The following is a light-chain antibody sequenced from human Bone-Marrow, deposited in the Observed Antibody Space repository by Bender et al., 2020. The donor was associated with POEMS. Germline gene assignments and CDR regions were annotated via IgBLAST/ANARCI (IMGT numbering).Light chain of an antibody. V-gene: IGLV2-14*01. CDR3: CSYTRSSTWV. CDR2: EVA. Sequence: QSALTQPASVSGSPGQSVTISCTGTSSDVGGSKFVSWYQQHPGKAPKLIIYEVAKRPSGVPDRFSGSKSGNTASLTISGLQAEDEAEYHCCSYTRSSTWVFGGGTKVTVL. J-gene: IGLJ3*02. CDR1: SSDVGGSKF.